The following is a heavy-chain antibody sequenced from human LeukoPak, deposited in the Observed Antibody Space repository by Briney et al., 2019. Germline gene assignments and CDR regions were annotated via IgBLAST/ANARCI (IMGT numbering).Heavy chain of an antibody. CDR3: ARVKDFNTGNLDY. V-gene: IGHV3-21*01. Sequence: GGSLRLSCAASGFTFSPHAMNWVRQAPGKGLEWVSSISSSSSYIYYADSVKGRFTISRDNAKNSLYLQMNSLRAEDTAVYYCARVKDFNTGNLDYWGQGTLVTVSS. CDR2: ISSSSSYI. J-gene: IGHJ4*02. CDR1: GFTFSPHA. D-gene: IGHD1-14*01.